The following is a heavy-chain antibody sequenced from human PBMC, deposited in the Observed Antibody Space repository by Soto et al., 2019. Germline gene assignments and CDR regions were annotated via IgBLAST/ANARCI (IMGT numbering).Heavy chain of an antibody. CDR2: IIPIFGTA. CDR3: ARDPGSSSWYAPHFDY. D-gene: IGHD6-13*01. Sequence: SVKGSCQASGGTFSSYAISWVRQAPVQGLEWMGGIIPIFGTANYAQKFQGRVTITADESTSTAYMELRSLRSEDTAVYYCARDPGSSSWYAPHFDYWGQGTLVTVSS. CDR1: GGTFSSYA. J-gene: IGHJ4*02. V-gene: IGHV1-69*01.